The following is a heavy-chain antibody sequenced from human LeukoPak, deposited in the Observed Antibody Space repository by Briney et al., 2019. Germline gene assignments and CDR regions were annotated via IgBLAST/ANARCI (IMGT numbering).Heavy chain of an antibody. CDR2: ISGSGGST. CDR1: GFTFSSYA. J-gene: IGHJ5*02. CDR3: AKDKYSSSSGWFDP. D-gene: IGHD6-6*01. Sequence: PGGPLRLSCAASGFTFSSYAMSWVRQAPGKGLEWVSAISGSGGSTYYADSVKGRFTISRDNSKNTLYLQMNSLRAEDTAVYYCAKDKYSSSSGWFDPWGQGTLVTVSS. V-gene: IGHV3-23*01.